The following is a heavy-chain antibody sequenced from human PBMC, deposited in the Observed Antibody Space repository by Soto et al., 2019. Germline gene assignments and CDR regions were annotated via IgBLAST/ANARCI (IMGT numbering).Heavy chain of an antibody. CDR2: MNPNSGNT. J-gene: IGHJ4*02. CDR3: ASFGGNFGLISDFGWLLLS. Sequence: QVQLVQSGAEVKKPGASVKVSCKASGYTFTSYDINWVRQATGQGLEWMGWMNPNSGNTGYAQKFQGRVTMTRNTSISKGYRGVSSLRSVATAVYYWASFGGNFGLISDFGWLLLSWGQGTLVTVSS. CDR1: GYTFTSYD. D-gene: IGHD3-9*01. V-gene: IGHV1-8*01.